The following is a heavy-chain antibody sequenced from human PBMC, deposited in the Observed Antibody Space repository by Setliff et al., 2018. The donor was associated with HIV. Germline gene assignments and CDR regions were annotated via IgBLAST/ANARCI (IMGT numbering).Heavy chain of an antibody. J-gene: IGHJ6*02. V-gene: IGHV3-21*01. Sequence: PGGSLRLSCAASGFTFSSYSMNWVRQAPGKGLEWVSSISSSSGYIYYADSVKGRFTISRDNAKNSLYLQMNSLRAEDTAVYYCARKLLTRPNYYGMDVWGQGTTVTVSS. CDR3: ARKLLTRPNYYGMDV. CDR2: ISSSSGYI. CDR1: GFTFSSYS. D-gene: IGHD2-15*01.